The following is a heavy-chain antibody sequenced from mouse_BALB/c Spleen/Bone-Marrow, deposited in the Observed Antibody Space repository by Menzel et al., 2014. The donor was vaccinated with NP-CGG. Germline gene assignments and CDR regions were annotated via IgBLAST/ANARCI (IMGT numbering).Heavy chain of an antibody. CDR2: INPYNGGT. D-gene: IGHD2-4*01. Sequence: EVKLMESGPALVKPGASMKISCKASGYSFTGYTMNWVKQSHGKNLEWIGLINPYNGGTTYNQKFKVKATLTVDKSSSKTYMELLSLTSEDSAIYYCARRGYYDYGWFAYWGQGTLVTVSA. CDR3: ARRGYYDYGWFAY. V-gene: IGHV1-18*01. CDR1: GYSFTGYT. J-gene: IGHJ3*01.